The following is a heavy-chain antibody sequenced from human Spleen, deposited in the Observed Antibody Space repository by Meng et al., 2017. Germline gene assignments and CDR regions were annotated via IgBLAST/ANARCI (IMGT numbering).Heavy chain of an antibody. CDR2: ISYDGSNK. CDR1: GFTFSSYA. Sequence: GESLKISCAASGFTFSSYAMHWVRQAPGKGLEWVAVISYDGSNKYYADSVKGRFTISRDNSKNTLYLQMNSLRAEDTAVYYCAISRGFAYWGQGALVTVSS. V-gene: IGHV3-30*01. J-gene: IGHJ4*02. CDR3: AISRGFAY. D-gene: IGHD3-16*02.